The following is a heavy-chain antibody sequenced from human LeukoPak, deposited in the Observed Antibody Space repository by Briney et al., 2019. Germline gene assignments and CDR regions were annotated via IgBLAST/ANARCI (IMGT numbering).Heavy chain of an antibody. Sequence: GGSLRLSCGASGFSFSHAWMTWVRQAPGKGLEWIGRIQSETDGGTTDYVAPVKGRFTISRDDSKNMLYLQMNSLKNEDTAVYYCTTSPQWLENWGQGTLVTVSP. CDR1: GFSFSHAW. V-gene: IGHV3-15*01. D-gene: IGHD6-19*01. CDR3: TTSPQWLEN. J-gene: IGHJ4*02. CDR2: IQSETDGGTT.